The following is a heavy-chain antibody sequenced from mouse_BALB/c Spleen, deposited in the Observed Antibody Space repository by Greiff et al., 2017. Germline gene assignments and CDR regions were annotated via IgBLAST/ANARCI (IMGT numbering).Heavy chain of an antibody. Sequence: DVMLVESGGGLVQPGGSLRLSCATSGFTFTDYYMSWVRQPPGKALEWLGFIRNKANGYTTEYSASVKGRFTISRDNSQSILYLQMNTLRAEDSATYYCARDSGDAMDYWGQGTSVTVSS. J-gene: IGHJ4*01. D-gene: IGHD3-1*01. CDR3: ARDSGDAMDY. CDR2: IRNKANGYTT. CDR1: GFTFTDYY. V-gene: IGHV7-3*02.